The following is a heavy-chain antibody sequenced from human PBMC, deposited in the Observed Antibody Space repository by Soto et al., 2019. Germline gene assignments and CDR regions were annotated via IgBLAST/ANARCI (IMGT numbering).Heavy chain of an antibody. D-gene: IGHD6-19*01. Sequence: SVKVSCKASGGTFSSHAISWVRQAPGQGLEWMGGIIPIFGTANYAQKFQGRVTITADESTSTAYMELSSLRSEDTAVYYCARDHKQWLVFDYWGQGTLVTVPQ. CDR3: ARDHKQWLVFDY. CDR1: GGTFSSHA. J-gene: IGHJ4*02. CDR2: IIPIFGTA. V-gene: IGHV1-69*13.